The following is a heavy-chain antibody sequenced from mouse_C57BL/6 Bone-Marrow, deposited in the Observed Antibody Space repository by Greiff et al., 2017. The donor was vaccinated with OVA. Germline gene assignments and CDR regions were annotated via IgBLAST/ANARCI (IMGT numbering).Heavy chain of an antibody. V-gene: IGHV5-12*01. CDR1: GFTFSDYY. CDR3: ARSLRRGYAMDY. D-gene: IGHD2-12*01. Sequence: DVKLVESGGGLVQPGGSLKLSCAASGFTFSDYYMYWVRQTPEKRLEWVAYISNGGGSTYYPDTVKGRFTISRDNAKNTLYLQMSRLKSEDTAMYYCARSLRRGYAMDYWGQGTSVTVSS. J-gene: IGHJ4*01. CDR2: ISNGGGST.